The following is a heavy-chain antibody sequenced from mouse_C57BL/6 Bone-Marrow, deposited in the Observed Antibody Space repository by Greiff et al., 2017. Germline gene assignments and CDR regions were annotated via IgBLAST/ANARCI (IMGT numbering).Heavy chain of an antibody. CDR3: TSGVLLCAY. D-gene: IGHD1-1*01. V-gene: IGHV1-82*01. CDR2: IYPGDGDT. J-gene: IGHJ3*01. Sequence: VQLQQSGPELVKPGASVKLSCKASGYAFSSSWMNWVKQRPGKGLEWIGRIYPGDGDTNYNGMFKGKATLTADKSPSTAYMQRSSLTSEDSAVYFCTSGVLLCAYWGQGTLVSVSA. CDR1: GYAFSSSW.